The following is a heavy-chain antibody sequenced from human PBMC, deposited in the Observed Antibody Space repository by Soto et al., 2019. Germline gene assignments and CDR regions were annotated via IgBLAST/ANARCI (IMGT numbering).Heavy chain of an antibody. CDR2: FDPEDGET. CDR3: AAGGTRWLHSPVDY. CDR1: GHTLTELS. J-gene: IGHJ4*02. D-gene: IGHD1-1*01. V-gene: IGHV1-24*01. Sequence: QVQLLQSGAEVKKPGASVKVSCKVSGHTLTELSMHCVRQAPGRGLEWMGGFDPEDGETIFAQKFQGRVTMTEDTATDSTSMELTSLRSEDTAVSFCAAGGTRWLHSPVDYWGQGTLVTISS.